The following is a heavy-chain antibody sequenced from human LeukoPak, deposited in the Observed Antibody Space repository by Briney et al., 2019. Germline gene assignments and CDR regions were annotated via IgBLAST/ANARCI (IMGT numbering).Heavy chain of an antibody. CDR3: AKDGRGYSYGYYY. CDR2: ISYDGSNK. J-gene: IGHJ4*02. D-gene: IGHD5-18*01. Sequence: GGSLRLSCAASGFTFSSYGMHWVRQAPGKGLEWVAVISYDGSNKYYADSLKGRFTISRDNSKNTLYLQMNSLRAEDTAVYYCAKDGRGYSYGYYYWGQGTLVTVSS. CDR1: GFTFSSYG. V-gene: IGHV3-30*18.